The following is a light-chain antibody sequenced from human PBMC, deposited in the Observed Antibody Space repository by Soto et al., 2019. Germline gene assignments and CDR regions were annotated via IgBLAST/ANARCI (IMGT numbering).Light chain of an antibody. CDR1: QDISID. V-gene: IGKV1-6*01. J-gene: IGKJ2*01. CDR3: LQDYLYPYT. CDR2: AAS. Sequence: AIQMTQSPSSLSASVGDSVTITCRASQDISIDLGWYQQRPGNAPKLLIYAASSLQVGVPSRFSGSGSGTDFTLTINSLKLEDFATYYCLQDYLYPYTFGQGTKLEI.